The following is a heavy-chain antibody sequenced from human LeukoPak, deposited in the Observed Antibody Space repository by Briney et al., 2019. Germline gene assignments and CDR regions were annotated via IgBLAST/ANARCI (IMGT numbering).Heavy chain of an antibody. V-gene: IGHV3-30*02. CDR2: IRYDGSNK. CDR1: GFTFSSYG. D-gene: IGHD6-13*01. CDR3: AKDPYSSSWYYFDY. J-gene: IGHJ4*02. Sequence: GGSLRLSCAASGFTFSSYGMHWVGQAPGKGLEWVAFIRYDGSNKYYADSVKGRFTISRDNSKNTLYLQMNSLRAEDTAVYYCAKDPYSSSWYYFDYWGQGTLVTVSS.